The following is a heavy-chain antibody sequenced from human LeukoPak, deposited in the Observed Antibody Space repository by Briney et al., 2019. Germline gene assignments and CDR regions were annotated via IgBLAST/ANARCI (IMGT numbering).Heavy chain of an antibody. Sequence: GGSLRLSCAGSGFTLSSNWMHWVRQAPGKGLVWVSRINSDGSNTKYADSVKGRFTISRDNAKNTLYLQMNSLRGEDTAVYYCAREGMALVNFDYWGQGTLVTVSS. J-gene: IGHJ4*02. CDR1: GFTLSSNW. D-gene: IGHD4-23*01. CDR2: INSDGSNT. CDR3: AREGMALVNFDY. V-gene: IGHV3-74*01.